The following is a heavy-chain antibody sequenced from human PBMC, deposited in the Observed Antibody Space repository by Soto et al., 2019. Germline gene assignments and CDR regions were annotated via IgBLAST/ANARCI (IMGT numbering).Heavy chain of an antibody. CDR2: IRSKANSYAT. D-gene: IGHD6-6*01. V-gene: IGHV3-73*01. CDR1: GFTFSGSA. Sequence: PVGSLRLSCAASGFTFSGSAMHWVRQASGKGLEWVGRIRSKANSYATAYAASAKGRFTISRDDSKNTAYLQMNGLKTEDTAVYYCTLNLEYSSSSTPYRAYYGMDVWGQGTTVTVSS. J-gene: IGHJ6*02. CDR3: TLNLEYSSSSTPYRAYYGMDV.